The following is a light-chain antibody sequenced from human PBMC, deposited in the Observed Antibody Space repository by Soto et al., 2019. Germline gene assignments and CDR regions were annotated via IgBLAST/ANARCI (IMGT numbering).Light chain of an antibody. V-gene: IGLV2-8*01. Sequence: QSALTQPPSASGSPGQSVTISCTGTSSDVGGYNYVSWYQQHPDKAPKLMIYEVTKRPSGVPDRFSASKSGNTASLTVSGLQAEDEADYYCSSYAGSNILFGGGTKVTVL. CDR1: SSDVGGYNY. CDR2: EVT. CDR3: SSYAGSNIL. J-gene: IGLJ2*01.